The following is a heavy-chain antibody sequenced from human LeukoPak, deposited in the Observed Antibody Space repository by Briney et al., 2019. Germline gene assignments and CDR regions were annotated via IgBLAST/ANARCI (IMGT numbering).Heavy chain of an antibody. D-gene: IGHD2-2*01. Sequence: GSLRLSCTVSGGSISSYYWSWIRQPAGKGLEWIGRIYTSGSTNYNPSLKSRVTMSVDTSKNQFSLKLSSVTAADTAVYYCARDGEYQLLYNWFDPWGQGTLSPSPQ. J-gene: IGHJ5*02. CDR3: ARDGEYQLLYNWFDP. CDR1: GGSISSYY. CDR2: IYTSGST. V-gene: IGHV4-4*07.